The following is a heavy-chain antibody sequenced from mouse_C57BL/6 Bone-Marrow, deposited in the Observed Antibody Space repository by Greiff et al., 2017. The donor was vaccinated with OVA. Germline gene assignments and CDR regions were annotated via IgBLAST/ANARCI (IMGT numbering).Heavy chain of an antibody. J-gene: IGHJ3*01. D-gene: IGHD2-4*01. CDR2: ISDGGSYT. CDR1: GFTFSSYA. CDR3: ARYDYDGAWFAY. V-gene: IGHV5-4*03. Sequence: EVKVEESGGGLVKPGGSLKLSCAASGFTFSSYAMSWVRQTPEKRLEWVATISDGGSYTYYPDNVKGRFTISRDNAKNNLYLQMSHLKSEDTAMYYCARYDYDGAWFAYWGQGTLVTVSA.